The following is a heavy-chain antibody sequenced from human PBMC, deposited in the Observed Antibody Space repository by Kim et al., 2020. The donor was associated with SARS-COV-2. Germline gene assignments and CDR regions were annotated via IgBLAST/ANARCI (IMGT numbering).Heavy chain of an antibody. V-gene: IGHV3-7*01. Sequence: GGSLRLSCAASEFIFSSYWMSWVRQAPGKGLEWVANIKEDGSQNYYVDSVKGRFIISRDNVENLLYLQMNSLRAEDTAVYYCSRDLLGYWGQGTLVIVSS. CDR1: EFIFSSYW. CDR3: SRDLLGY. J-gene: IGHJ4*02. CDR2: IKEDGSQN.